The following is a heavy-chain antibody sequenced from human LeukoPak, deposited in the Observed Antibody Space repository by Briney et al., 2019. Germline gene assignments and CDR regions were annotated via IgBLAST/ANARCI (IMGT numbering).Heavy chain of an antibody. CDR1: GYTFTSYG. D-gene: IGHD6-19*01. Sequence: ASVKVSCKASGYTFTSYGISWVRQAPGQGLEWMGWINPNSGGTNYAQKFQGRVTMTRDTSISTAYMELSSLRSEDTAVYYCARQVAGTKYYFDYWGQGTLVTVSS. CDR2: INPNSGGT. V-gene: IGHV1-2*02. CDR3: ARQVAGTKYYFDY. J-gene: IGHJ4*02.